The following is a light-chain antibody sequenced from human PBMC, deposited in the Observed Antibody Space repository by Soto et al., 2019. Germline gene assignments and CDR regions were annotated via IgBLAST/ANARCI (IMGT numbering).Light chain of an antibody. Sequence: QSVLTQPASMSGSPGQSITISCTGTSSDVGGYNHVSWYQQHPVKAPKLMIYGVSNRPAGISNRFSGSKSGSTASLNIFGLQAGDEEDYYCRSYTSGSAPDVFGTGTKLTVL. CDR2: GVS. J-gene: IGLJ1*01. V-gene: IGLV2-14*01. CDR1: SSDVGGYNH. CDR3: RSYTSGSAPDV.